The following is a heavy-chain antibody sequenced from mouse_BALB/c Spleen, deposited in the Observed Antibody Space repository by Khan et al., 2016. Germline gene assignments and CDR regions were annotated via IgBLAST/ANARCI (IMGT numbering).Heavy chain of an antibody. Sequence: EVQLVETGGGLVQPKGSLKLSCAASGFTFNTYAMDWVRQAPGTGLEWVARIRTNSNNLSTYYADSVKDRFTISRDDSHRMLYLQMNNLKTEDTAMYYCVRKNLRWYFDVWGAGTTVTVSS. V-gene: IGHV10-1*02. J-gene: IGHJ1*01. CDR1: GFTFNTYA. CDR3: VRKNLRWYFDV. CDR2: IRTNSNNLST. D-gene: IGHD1-1*01.